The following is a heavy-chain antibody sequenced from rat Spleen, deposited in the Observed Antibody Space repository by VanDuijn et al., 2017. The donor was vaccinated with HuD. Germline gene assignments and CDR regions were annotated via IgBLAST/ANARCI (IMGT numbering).Heavy chain of an antibody. J-gene: IGHJ2*01. D-gene: IGHD2-1*01. CDR2: ITNTGDST. CDR1: GFTFNKYW. Sequence: EVQLVESGGGLIQPGRSLKLSCVVSGFTFNKYWMTWIRQAPGKGLEWVASITNTGDSTYYLASVKGRFTISRDNAKNTLYLPMNSLRSEDTATYYCTRVTYDYWGQGVMVTVSS. CDR3: TRVTYDY. V-gene: IGHV5-31*01.